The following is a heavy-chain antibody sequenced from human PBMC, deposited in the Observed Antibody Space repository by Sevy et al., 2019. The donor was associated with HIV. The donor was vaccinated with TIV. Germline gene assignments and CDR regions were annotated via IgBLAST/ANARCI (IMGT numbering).Heavy chain of an antibody. J-gene: IGHJ4*02. CDR3: ARAGLTLVGYSGSYLDY. D-gene: IGHD1-26*01. CDR1: GFTFSSYE. V-gene: IGHV3-48*03. Sequence: GGSLRLSCAASGFTFSSYEMNWVRQAPGKGLEWVSYIGSSGSTIYYADSVKGRFTISRDNAKNSLYLQMNSLRAEDTAVYYCARAGLTLVGYSGSYLDYWGQGTLVTVSS. CDR2: IGSSGSTI.